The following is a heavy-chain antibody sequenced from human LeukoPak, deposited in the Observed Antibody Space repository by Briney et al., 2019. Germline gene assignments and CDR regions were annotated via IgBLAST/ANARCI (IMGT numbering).Heavy chain of an antibody. Sequence: GGTLRLSCTASGFTFSSYGMSWVRQAPGKGLEWVSGISGSGGTTYYADSVKGRFTISRDNSKNTLYLQMNSLRAEDTAVYYCARDRLAVGDYWGQGALGTVSS. CDR2: ISGSGGTT. CDR3: ARDRLAVGDY. V-gene: IGHV3-23*01. D-gene: IGHD6-19*01. CDR1: GFTFSSYG. J-gene: IGHJ4*02.